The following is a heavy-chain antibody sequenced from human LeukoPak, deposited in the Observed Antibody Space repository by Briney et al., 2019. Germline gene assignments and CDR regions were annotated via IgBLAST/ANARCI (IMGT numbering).Heavy chain of an antibody. CDR3: AREERGLAIDY. J-gene: IGHJ4*02. CDR1: GFTFSNHA. V-gene: IGHV3-64*01. D-gene: IGHD5-12*01. Sequence: GGSLRLSCVASGFTFSNHAMHWVRQATGKGQENVSAINNLGDRRYYGKSVNGRFTISRDNSKNTLNLQRGSLRPEDTAVYYCAREERGLAIDYCGQGALVTVSS. CDR2: INNLGDRR.